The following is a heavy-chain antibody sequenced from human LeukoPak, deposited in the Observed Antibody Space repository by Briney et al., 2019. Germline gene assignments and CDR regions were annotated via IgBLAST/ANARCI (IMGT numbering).Heavy chain of an antibody. D-gene: IGHD3-10*01. CDR2: INPNSGGT. J-gene: IGHJ4*02. CDR3: ARGTVEGYYGSGSYYNDPPWGY. CDR1: GYTFTCYY. Sequence: GASVTVSCKASGYTFTCYYMHWVRQAPGQGLEWMGWINPNSGGTNYAQKFQGRVTMTRDTSISTAYMELSRLRSDDTAVYYCARGTVEGYYGSGSYYNDPPWGYWGQGTLVTVSS. V-gene: IGHV1-2*02.